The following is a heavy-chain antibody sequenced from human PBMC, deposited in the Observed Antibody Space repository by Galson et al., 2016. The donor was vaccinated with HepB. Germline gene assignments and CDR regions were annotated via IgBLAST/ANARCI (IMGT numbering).Heavy chain of an antibody. CDR3: ERVGGASYYEWLY. V-gene: IGHV3-11*01. D-gene: IGHD1-26*01. CDR2: ISSSGSPV. Sequence: SLRLSCAVSGFTFSDYYMTWIRQAPGKGLEWVSYISSSGSPVYYADSVKGRFTISRDNAKNSLYLRMNSLRADDTAIYYCERVGGASYYEWLYWGQGTLVTVSS. J-gene: IGHJ4*02. CDR1: GFTFSDYY.